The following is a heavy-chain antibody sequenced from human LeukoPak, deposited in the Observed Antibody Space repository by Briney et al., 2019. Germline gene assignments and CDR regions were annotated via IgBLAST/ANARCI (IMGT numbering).Heavy chain of an antibody. CDR3: ARDVGGSLDY. Sequence: GGSLRLSCAASGFTFSSYGMHWVRQAPGKGLEWVANIKEDESAKHQADSVKGRFTIFRDNAQNSVYLQMSSLRGEDTAVYYCARDVGGSLDYWGQGTLVTVSS. D-gene: IGHD1-26*01. J-gene: IGHJ4*02. V-gene: IGHV3-7*01. CDR1: GFTFSSYG. CDR2: IKEDESAK.